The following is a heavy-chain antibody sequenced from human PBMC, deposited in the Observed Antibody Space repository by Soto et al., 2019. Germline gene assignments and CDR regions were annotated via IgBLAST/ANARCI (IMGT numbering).Heavy chain of an antibody. D-gene: IGHD6-6*01. CDR2: ISTNGVGT. CDR1: GFTLSGYA. J-gene: IGHJ6*03. V-gene: IGHV3-64*01. CDR3: ARRARTDFYYMDV. Sequence: GGSLRLSCAAYGFTLSGYAMDWVRQAPGKGLEYVSGISTNGVGTYYANSVQGRFTISRDNSKNTVYLQMGSLRPEDMAVYYCARRARTDFYYMDVWGKGTTVTGSS.